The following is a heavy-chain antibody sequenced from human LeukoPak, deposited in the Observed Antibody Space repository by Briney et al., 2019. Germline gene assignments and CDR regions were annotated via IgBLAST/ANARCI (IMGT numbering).Heavy chain of an antibody. J-gene: IGHJ4*02. V-gene: IGHV1-69*06. Sequence: SVKVSCKASGGTVSSYAISWVRQAPGQGLEWMGGIIPIFGTANYSQKLQGRVTITADKSTSTAYMELSSLRSEDTAVYYCARDAGISGEYSDWGQGTLVTVSS. CDR2: IIPIFGTA. CDR1: GGTVSSYA. CDR3: ARDAGISGEYSD. D-gene: IGHD5-12*01.